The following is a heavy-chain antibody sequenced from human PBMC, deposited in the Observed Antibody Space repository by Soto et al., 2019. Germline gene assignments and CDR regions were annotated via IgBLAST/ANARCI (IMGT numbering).Heavy chain of an antibody. CDR1: GGTFSSYA. CDR3: ARDGGYSYREGLGY. D-gene: IGHD5-18*01. CDR2: IIPIFGTA. Sequence: SVKVSCKASGGTFSSYAISWVRQAPGQGLEWMGGIIPIFGTANYAQKFQGRVTITADESTSTAYMELSSLRSEDTAVYYWARDGGYSYREGLGYWGQGTLVTVSS. J-gene: IGHJ4*02. V-gene: IGHV1-69*13.